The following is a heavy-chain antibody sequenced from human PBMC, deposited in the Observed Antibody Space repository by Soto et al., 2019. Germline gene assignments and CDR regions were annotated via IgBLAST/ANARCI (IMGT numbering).Heavy chain of an antibody. V-gene: IGHV4-59*12. CDR1: GGSISSYY. CDR2: IYYSGST. D-gene: IGHD1-26*01. CDR3: AGAVSGSYYYFDY. J-gene: IGHJ4*02. Sequence: PSETLSLTCAVSGGSISSYYRSWIRQPPGKGLEWIGYIYYSGSTNYNPSLKSRVSILEDTSKNQFSLKLSSVTAADTAIYYCAGAVSGSYYYFDYWGQGTLVTVSS.